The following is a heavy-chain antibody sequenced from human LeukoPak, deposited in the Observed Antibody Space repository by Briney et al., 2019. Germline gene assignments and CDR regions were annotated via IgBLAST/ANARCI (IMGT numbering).Heavy chain of an antibody. Sequence: GGSLRLSCAASGFTFSSYWMSWVRQAPGKGLEWVANIKQDGSEKYYVDSVKGRFTISRDNAKNSLYLQMNSLRAEDTAVYYCARAYLPDYYDSSGYGFDIWGQGTMVTDSS. CDR2: IKQDGSEK. D-gene: IGHD3-22*01. CDR3: ARAYLPDYYDSSGYGFDI. V-gene: IGHV3-7*01. J-gene: IGHJ3*02. CDR1: GFTFSSYW.